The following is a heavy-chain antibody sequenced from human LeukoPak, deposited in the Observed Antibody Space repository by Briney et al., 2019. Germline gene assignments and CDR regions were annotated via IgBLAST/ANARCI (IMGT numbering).Heavy chain of an antibody. V-gene: IGHV4-4*07. D-gene: IGHD5-12*01. CDR2: IYTSGST. CDR1: GGSISSYY. CDR3: ARDGPRSGYDLGHFDN. Sequence: SETLSLTCAVSGGSISSYYWSWIRQPAGKGLEWIGRIYTSGSTNYNPSLKSRVTMSVDTSKNQFSLKPSSVTAADTAVYYCARDGPRSGYDLGHFDNLGQGTLVTASS. J-gene: IGHJ4*02.